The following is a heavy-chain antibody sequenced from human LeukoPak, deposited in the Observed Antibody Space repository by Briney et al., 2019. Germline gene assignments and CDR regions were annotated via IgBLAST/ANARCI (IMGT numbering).Heavy chain of an antibody. J-gene: IGHJ6*03. CDR2: ISSNGGST. CDR1: GFTFSSYA. CDR3: VKGYCSSTGFNTCAMDV. V-gene: IGHV3-64D*06. Sequence: GGSLRLSCSASGFTFSSYAMHWVRQAPGKGLEYVSGISSNGGSTYYADSVKGRFTISRDNSKNTLYLQMSSLRAEDTAVYYCVKGYCSSTGFNTCAMDVWGKGTTVTVSS. D-gene: IGHD2-2*01.